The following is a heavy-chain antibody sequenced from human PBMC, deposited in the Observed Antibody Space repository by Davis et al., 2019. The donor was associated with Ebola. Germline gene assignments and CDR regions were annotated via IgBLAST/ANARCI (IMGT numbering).Heavy chain of an antibody. CDR3: AEGGTNNFLGAN. D-gene: IGHD2-8*01. CDR2: IRSSDSAI. J-gene: IGHJ4*02. Sequence: PGGSLRLSCAASGFSFSDYYMNWIRQAPGKGLEWVSYIRSSDSAIDYADSVRGRFSISRDDSKNTLYLQMDSLRAEDTAVFYCAEGGTNNFLGANWGQGTLVTVSS. CDR1: GFSFSDYY. V-gene: IGHV3-11*01.